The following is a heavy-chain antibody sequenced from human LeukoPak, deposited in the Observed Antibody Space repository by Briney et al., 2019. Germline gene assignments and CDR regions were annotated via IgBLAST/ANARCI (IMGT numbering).Heavy chain of an antibody. D-gene: IGHD6-13*01. CDR1: GFTLNSYS. CDR2: ISSSSSTI. V-gene: IGHV3-48*01. Sequence: GGSLRLSCAASGFTLNSYSINWVRQAPGKGLEWVSYISSSSSTIYYADSVKGRFTISRDNAKNSLYLQMNSLRVEDTAVYYCASGAAAENWGQGTLVTVSS. CDR3: ASGAAAEN. J-gene: IGHJ4*02.